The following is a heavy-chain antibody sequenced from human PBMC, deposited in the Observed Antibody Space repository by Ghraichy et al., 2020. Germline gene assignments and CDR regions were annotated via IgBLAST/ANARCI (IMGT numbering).Heavy chain of an antibody. D-gene: IGHD6-19*01. CDR3: AKVDRSGWYQVKSGPFDY. CDR2: ISGSGIST. J-gene: IGHJ4*01. CDR1: GFTFSNYA. Sequence: GGSLRLSCAASGFTFSNYAMSWVRQAPGKGLECVSSISGSGISTYYADSVKGRFTISRDNSENTLYLQMNSLRSEDTAVYYCAKVDRSGWYQVKSGPFDYWGHGRLAAVSS. V-gene: IGHV3-23*01.